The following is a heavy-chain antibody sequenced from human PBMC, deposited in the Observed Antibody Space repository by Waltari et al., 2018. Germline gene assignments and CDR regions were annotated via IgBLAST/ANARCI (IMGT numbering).Heavy chain of an antibody. J-gene: IGHJ4*02. D-gene: IGHD3-3*01. CDR3: ARAFGVVIRYYFDY. CDR1: GGSISSSSYY. CDR2: IYYSGTT. Sequence: QLQLQESGPGLVKPSETLSLTCTVSGGSISSSSYYWGWIRQPPGKGLEWIGSIYYSGTTYYTPSLKSRVTISVDTSKNQFSLKLSSVTAADTAVYYCARAFGVVIRYYFDYWGQGTLVTVSS. V-gene: IGHV4-39*07.